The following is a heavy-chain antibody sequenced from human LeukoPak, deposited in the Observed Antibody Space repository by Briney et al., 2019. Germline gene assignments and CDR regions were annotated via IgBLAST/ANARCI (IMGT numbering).Heavy chain of an antibody. CDR2: INPNSAGT. CDR1: GYTFTGYY. J-gene: IGHJ6*02. Sequence: ASVKVSCKASGYTFTGYYMHWVRQDPGQGLEWMGWINPNSAGTNYAQKFQGRVTMTRDTSISTAYMELSRLRSDDTAVYYCARDRSSTSPSGYGMDVWGQGTTVTVSS. CDR3: ARDRSSTSPSGYGMDV. V-gene: IGHV1-2*02. D-gene: IGHD2/OR15-2a*01.